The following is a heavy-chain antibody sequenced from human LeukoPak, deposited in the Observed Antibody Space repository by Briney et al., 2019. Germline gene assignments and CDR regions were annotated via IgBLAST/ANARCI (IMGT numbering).Heavy chain of an antibody. D-gene: IGHD2-8*02. Sequence: SETLSLTCTVSGGSISSGDYYWSCIRQPPGQGLEGIGYIYYSGSTYYIPSLKSRVTISVDTSMNQFSLKLSSVTAADTAVYYCASITGGYIDYWGQGTLVTVSS. J-gene: IGHJ4*02. CDR2: IYYSGST. V-gene: IGHV4-30-4*08. CDR3: ASITGGYIDY. CDR1: GGSISSGDYY.